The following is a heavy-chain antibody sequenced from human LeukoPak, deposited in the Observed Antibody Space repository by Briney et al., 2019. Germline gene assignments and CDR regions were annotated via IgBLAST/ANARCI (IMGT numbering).Heavy chain of an antibody. D-gene: IGHD4-17*01. CDR2: ISAYNGNT. J-gene: IGHJ3*02. CDR3: AREWTTVTTNAFDI. V-gene: IGHV1-18*01. CDR1: GYTFTSYG. Sequence: ASVKVSCKASGYTFTSYGISWVRQAPGQGLEWMGWISAYNGNTNYAQKLQGRVTMTTDTSTSTAYMELRSLRSDDTAVYYCAREWTTVTTNAFDIWGQGTMVTVSS.